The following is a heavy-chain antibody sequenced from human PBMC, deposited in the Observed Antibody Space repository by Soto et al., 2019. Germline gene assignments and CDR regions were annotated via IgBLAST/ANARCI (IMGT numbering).Heavy chain of an antibody. J-gene: IGHJ3*02. Sequence: SVKVSCKASGYTFTSYYMHWVRQAPGQGLEWMGIINPSGGSTSYAQKFQGRVTMTRDTSTSTVYMELSSLRFEDTAVYYCARAGAYAGLGDTSDAFDIWGQGTMVTVSS. CDR2: INPSGGST. CDR1: GYTFTSYY. CDR3: ARAGAYAGLGDTSDAFDI. V-gene: IGHV1-46*01. D-gene: IGHD2-2*01.